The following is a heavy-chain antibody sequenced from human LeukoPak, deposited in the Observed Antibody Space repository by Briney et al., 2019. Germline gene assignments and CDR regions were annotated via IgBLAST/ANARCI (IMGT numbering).Heavy chain of an antibody. Sequence: GGSLRLSCAASGFTFSTYWMSWVRQAPGKGLEWVAHIKPDGSEKNYVDSVKGRFTLFRDDAKNSVYLQMNSLRVEDTAVYYCARDSGSGGPWGQGTPVTVSS. CDR1: GFTFSTYW. J-gene: IGHJ5*02. CDR3: ARDSGSGGP. V-gene: IGHV3-7*01. CDR2: IKPDGSEK. D-gene: IGHD6-19*01.